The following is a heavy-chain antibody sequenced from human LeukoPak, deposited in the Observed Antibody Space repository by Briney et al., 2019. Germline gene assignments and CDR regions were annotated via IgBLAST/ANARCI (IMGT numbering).Heavy chain of an antibody. J-gene: IGHJ4*02. D-gene: IGHD3-22*01. Sequence: GASVKVSCKASGYTFTGYYMHWVRQAPGQGLEWMGWINPNSGGTNYAQKFQGRVTMTRDTSISTAYMELSRLRSDDTAVYYCARVGHYYDSSGYYYSPDYWGQGTLVTVSS. CDR2: INPNSGGT. CDR3: ARVGHYYDSSGYYYSPDY. V-gene: IGHV1-2*02. CDR1: GYTFTGYY.